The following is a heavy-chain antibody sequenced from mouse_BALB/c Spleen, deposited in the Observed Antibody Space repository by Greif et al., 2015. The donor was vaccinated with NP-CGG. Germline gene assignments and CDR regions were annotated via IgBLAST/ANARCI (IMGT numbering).Heavy chain of an antibody. J-gene: IGHJ4*01. Sequence: EVHLVESGAELVKPGASVKLSCTASGFNIKDTYIHRVKQRPEQGLEWIGRIDPANGDTKYDPRFQGKATITTDTSSNTAYLQVSSLTSEDTAVYYCARVRVYAMDYWGQGTSVTVSS. CDR3: ARVRVYAMDY. CDR2: IDPANGDT. CDR1: GFNIKDTY. V-gene: IGHV14-3*02.